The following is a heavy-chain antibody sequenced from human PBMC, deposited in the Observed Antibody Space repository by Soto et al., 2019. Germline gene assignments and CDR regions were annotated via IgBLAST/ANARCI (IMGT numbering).Heavy chain of an antibody. Sequence: EVQLVESGGGLVQPGRSLRLSCAASGFTFDDYAMHWVRQAPGKGLEWVSGISWNSCSIGYADSVKGRFTISRDNAKNSLYLQMNSLRAEDTALYYCAKAGADYYYYGMDVWGQGTTVTVSS. J-gene: IGHJ6*02. V-gene: IGHV3-9*01. D-gene: IGHD3-10*01. CDR2: ISWNSCSI. CDR1: GFTFDDYA. CDR3: AKAGADYYYYGMDV.